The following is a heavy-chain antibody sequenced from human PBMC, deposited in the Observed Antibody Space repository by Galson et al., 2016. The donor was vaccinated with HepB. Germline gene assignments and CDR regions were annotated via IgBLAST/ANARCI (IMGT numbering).Heavy chain of an antibody. J-gene: IGHJ1*01. CDR1: GSSFTNYW. D-gene: IGHD4-17*01. V-gene: IGHV5-51*01. CDR3: ARLHDYGDYDYCRP. Sequence: QSGAEVKKPGESLNISCKASGSSFTNYWIGWVRQMPGKGLEWMGVIYPGDSDTKYSPSFRGHVTISAERSINTAHLQRTRLEASDSAVYHCARLHDYGDYDYCRPWGRGTPVTVSS. CDR2: IYPGDSDT.